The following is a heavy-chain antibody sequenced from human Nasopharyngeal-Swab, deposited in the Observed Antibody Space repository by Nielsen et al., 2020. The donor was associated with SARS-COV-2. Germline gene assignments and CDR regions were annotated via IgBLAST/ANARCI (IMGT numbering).Heavy chain of an antibody. CDR3: AREDDYADYYWFDR. V-gene: IGHV7-4-1*02. CDR2: INTNTGNP. J-gene: IGHJ5*02. CDR1: LYIFNNHS. D-gene: IGHD4-17*01. Sequence: ASVQVSCKASLYIFNNHSINWVRQPPAQGLDWMGWINTNTGNPTYAQGFAGRFVFSLDTSVSTAYLQLISLKTEDTAVYYFAREDDYADYYWFDRWGQGTLVTVAS.